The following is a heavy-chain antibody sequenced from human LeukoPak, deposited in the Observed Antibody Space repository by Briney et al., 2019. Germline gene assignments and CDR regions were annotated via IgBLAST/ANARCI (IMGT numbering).Heavy chain of an antibody. Sequence: SETLSLTCAVCGESFSGYYWSWIRQPPGKGLEWIGEINHSGSTNYNPSLKSRVTISVDTSKNQFSLKLNSVTAADTAVYYCARGDYYGSGSYGYWGQGTLVTVSS. J-gene: IGHJ4*02. CDR1: GESFSGYY. D-gene: IGHD3-10*01. CDR3: ARGDYYGSGSYGY. V-gene: IGHV4-34*01. CDR2: INHSGST.